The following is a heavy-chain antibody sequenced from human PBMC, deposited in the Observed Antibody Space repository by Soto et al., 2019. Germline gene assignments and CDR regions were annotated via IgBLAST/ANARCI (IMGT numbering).Heavy chain of an antibody. CDR1: GFNFSSYA. CDR3: AKGPRRDYYYYMDV. CDR2: ISGSGGST. J-gene: IGHJ6*03. Sequence: GGSLRLSCAASGFNFSSYAMSWVRQAPGKGLEWVSAISGSGGSTYYADSVKGRFTISRDNSKNTLYLQMNSLRAEDTAVYYCAKGPRRDYYYYMDVWGKGTTVTVSS. V-gene: IGHV3-23*01.